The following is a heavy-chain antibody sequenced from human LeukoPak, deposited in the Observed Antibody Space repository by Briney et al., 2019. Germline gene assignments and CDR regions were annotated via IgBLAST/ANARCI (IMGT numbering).Heavy chain of an antibody. CDR3: ARVVVVPAAPMDV. V-gene: IGHV1-2*02. CDR1: GYTFTGYY. Sequence: ASAKVSCKASGYTFTGYYMHWVRQAPGQGLEWMGWINPNSGGTNYAQKFQGRVTMTRDTSISTAYMELSRLRSDDTAVYYCARVVVVPAAPMDVWGKGTTVTVSS. CDR2: INPNSGGT. D-gene: IGHD2-2*01. J-gene: IGHJ6*04.